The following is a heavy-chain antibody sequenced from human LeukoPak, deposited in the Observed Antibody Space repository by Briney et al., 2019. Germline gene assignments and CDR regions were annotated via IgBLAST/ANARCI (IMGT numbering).Heavy chain of an antibody. V-gene: IGHV1-2*02. J-gene: IGHJ5*02. CDR3: ATGIAVAGGRWFDP. Sequence: ASVKVSCKASGYTFTGYYMHWVRQAPGQGLEWMGWINPNSGGTNYAQKFQGRVTMTRDTSISTAYMELSRLRSDDTAVYYCATGIAVAGGRWFDPWGQGTLVTVSS. D-gene: IGHD6-19*01. CDR2: INPNSGGT. CDR1: GYTFTGYY.